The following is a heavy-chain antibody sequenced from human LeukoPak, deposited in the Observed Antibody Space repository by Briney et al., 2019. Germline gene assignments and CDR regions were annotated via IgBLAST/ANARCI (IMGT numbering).Heavy chain of an antibody. CDR3: ASVSVWELATHTGGSFDY. CDR1: GGLISRIEYY. J-gene: IGHJ4*02. D-gene: IGHD1-26*01. V-gene: IGHV4-30-4*01. Sequence: SETLSLTCTVSGGLISRIEYYWGWVRQSPVKGLEWLGHIYHTGTTLYSPHLNNRLTVSVDSSKNQFSLTLNSVTAADTAVYYCASVSVWELATHTGGSFDYWGRGILVTVSS. CDR2: IYHTGTT.